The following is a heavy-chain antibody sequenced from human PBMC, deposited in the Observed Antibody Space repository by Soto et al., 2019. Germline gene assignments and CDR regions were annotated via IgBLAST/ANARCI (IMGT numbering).Heavy chain of an antibody. V-gene: IGHV4-59*01. CDR2: VYYTGIA. J-gene: IGHJ4*02. Sequence: SETLSLTCTVSGGSLTSYYWSWIRQPPGKGLEWIGFVYYTGIASYNPSLKSRVTISVDTSKNQFSLKLSSVTAADTAVYYCARHPYYYDSSGFPYYFDYWGQGTLVTVSS. CDR3: ARHPYYYDSSGFPYYFDY. D-gene: IGHD3-22*01. CDR1: GGSLTSYY.